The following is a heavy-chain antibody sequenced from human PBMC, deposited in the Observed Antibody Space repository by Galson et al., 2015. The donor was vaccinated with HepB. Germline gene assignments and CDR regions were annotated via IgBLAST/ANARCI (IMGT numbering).Heavy chain of an antibody. CDR2: ISYDGSNK. J-gene: IGHJ5*02. Sequence: SLRLYCAASGFTFSSYAMHWVRQAPGKGLEWVAVISYDGSNKYYADSVKGRFTISRDNSKNTLYLQMNSLRAEDTAVYYCARDVSYGFWSGLGWFDPWGQGTLVTVSS. CDR3: ARDVSYGFWSGLGWFDP. CDR1: GFTFSSYA. D-gene: IGHD3-3*01. V-gene: IGHV3-30-3*01.